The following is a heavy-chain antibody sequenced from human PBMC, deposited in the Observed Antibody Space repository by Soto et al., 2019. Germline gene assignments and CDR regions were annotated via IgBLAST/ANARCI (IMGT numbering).Heavy chain of an antibody. CDR1: GFTFSSYS. V-gene: IGHV3-48*01. D-gene: IGHD2-2*01. CDR2: ISSSSSTI. CDR3: AKDSGYQLIHFDY. J-gene: IGHJ4*02. Sequence: GVSLRLSCAASGFTFSSYSMNWVRQAPGKGLEWVSYISSSSSTIYYADSVKGRFTISRDNAKNTLYLQMNSLRAEDTAVYYCAKDSGYQLIHFDYWGQGTLDTVSS.